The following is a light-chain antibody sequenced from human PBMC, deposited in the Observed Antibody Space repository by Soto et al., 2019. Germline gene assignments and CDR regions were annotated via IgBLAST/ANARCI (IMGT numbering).Light chain of an antibody. J-gene: IGKJ4*01. CDR2: GAS. Sequence: EIVMTQSPATLSVSPGERATLSCRASQSVSSNLAWYQQKPGQAPRLLIYGASTRATGIPARFSGRGSGTEFTLTISGLQSEDFAVYYCQQYYNWPPLTFGGGTKVEIK. CDR1: QSVSSN. CDR3: QQYYNWPPLT. V-gene: IGKV3-15*01.